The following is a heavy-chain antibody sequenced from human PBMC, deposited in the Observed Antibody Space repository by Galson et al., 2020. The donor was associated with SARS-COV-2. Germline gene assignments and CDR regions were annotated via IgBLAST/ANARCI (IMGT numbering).Heavy chain of an antibody. CDR1: GFTFSSYA. J-gene: IGHJ6*02. CDR3: AKDRYYDFWSGPGMDV. V-gene: IGHV3-23*01. D-gene: IGHD3-3*01. CDR2: ISGSGGST. Sequence: GGSLRLSCAASGFTFSSYAMSWVRQAPGKGLEWVSAISGSGGSTYYADSVKGRFTISRDNSKNTLYLQMNSLRAEDTAVYYCAKDRYYDFWSGPGMDVWGQGTTVTVSS.